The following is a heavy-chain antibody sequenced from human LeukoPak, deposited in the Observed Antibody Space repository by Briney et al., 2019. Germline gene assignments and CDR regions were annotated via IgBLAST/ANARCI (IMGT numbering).Heavy chain of an antibody. V-gene: IGHV3-7*01. Sequence: GGSLRLSCAASGFTMSSYWMSWVRQAPGKGLEWVANIKQDGSEKYYVDSVKGRFTISRDNDKNSLYMQMNSLRAEDTAVYYCARDYLLIHYDSSGYYRDAFDLWGQGTMVTVSS. CDR2: IKQDGSEK. CDR1: GFTMSSYW. CDR3: ARDYLLIHYDSSGYYRDAFDL. D-gene: IGHD3-22*01. J-gene: IGHJ3*01.